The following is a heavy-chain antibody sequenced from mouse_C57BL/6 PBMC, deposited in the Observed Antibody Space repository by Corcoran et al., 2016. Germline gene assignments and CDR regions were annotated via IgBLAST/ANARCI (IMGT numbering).Heavy chain of an antibody. CDR2: INTYSGVP. D-gene: IGHD2-3*01. J-gene: IGHJ1*03. CDR1: GYTFTTYG. CDR3: ARRDDGYVDV. Sequence: QIQLVQSGPELKKPGETVKISCKASGYTFTTYGMSWVKQAPGKGLKWMGWINTYSGVPTYADDFKGRFAFSLETSASTAYLQINNLKNEDTATYFCARRDDGYVDVWGTGTTVTVSS. V-gene: IGHV9-3*01.